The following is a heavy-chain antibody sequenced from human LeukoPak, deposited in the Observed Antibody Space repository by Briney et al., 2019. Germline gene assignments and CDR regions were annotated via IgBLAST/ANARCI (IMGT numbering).Heavy chain of an antibody. V-gene: IGHV3-21*01. Sequence: PGGSLRLSCAASGFTFSGYDMNWVRQAPGKWLEWVSSISGSSSYIYYADSMKGRFTISRDNAKNSLYLQMNSLRAEDTAVYYCARGSSNVAARNNWFDPWGQGTLVTVSS. CDR3: ARGSSNVAARNNWFDP. J-gene: IGHJ5*02. D-gene: IGHD6-6*01. CDR1: GFTFSGYD. CDR2: ISGSSSYI.